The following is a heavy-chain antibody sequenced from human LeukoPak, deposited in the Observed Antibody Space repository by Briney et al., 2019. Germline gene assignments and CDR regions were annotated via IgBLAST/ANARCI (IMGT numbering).Heavy chain of an antibody. D-gene: IGHD2-21*02. CDR3: ARLVTASNWFDP. V-gene: IGHV3-23*01. J-gene: IGHJ5*02. Sequence: GGSLRLSCAASGFTFSSYVMTWVHQAPGKGLEWVSTISGSGATTYYADSVKGRFTISRDNSKNTLYLQMNSLRAEDMAVYYCARLVTASNWFDPWGQGTLVTVSS. CDR2: ISGSGATT. CDR1: GFTFSSYV.